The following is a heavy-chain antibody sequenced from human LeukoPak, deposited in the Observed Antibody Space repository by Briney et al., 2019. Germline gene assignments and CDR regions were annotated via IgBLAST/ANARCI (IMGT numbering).Heavy chain of an antibody. CDR3: ARPSRYCSRTSCYNDDGD. CDR2: TRNKANSYTT. D-gene: IGHD2-2*02. Sequence: GGSLRLSCAASGFTFSDHYMDWVRQAPGNGLEWVARTRNKANSYTTEYAASVKGRFTISRDDSKISLYLQMNSLKTEDTAVYYCARPSRYCSRTSCYNDDGDCGQGTLVTVPS. V-gene: IGHV3-72*01. J-gene: IGHJ4*02. CDR1: GFTFSDHY.